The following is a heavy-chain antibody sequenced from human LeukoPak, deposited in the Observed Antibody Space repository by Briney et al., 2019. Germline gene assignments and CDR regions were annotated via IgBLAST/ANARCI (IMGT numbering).Heavy chain of an antibody. J-gene: IGHJ6*02. D-gene: IGHD6-19*01. CDR1: GFTFSSYA. V-gene: IGHV3-23*01. Sequence: GGTLRLSCAASGFTFSSYAMSWLRQAPGKGLEWVSAISCSGGSTYYADSVKGRFTIYRDNSKNTLYLQMNNLTAEDTAVYYCAKDPGIAVAGTNFYYYYGMDVWGQGTTVTVSS. CDR3: AKDPGIAVAGTNFYYYYGMDV. CDR2: ISCSGGST.